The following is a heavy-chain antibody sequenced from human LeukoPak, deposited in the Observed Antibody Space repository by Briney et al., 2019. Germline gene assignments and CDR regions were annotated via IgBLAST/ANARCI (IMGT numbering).Heavy chain of an antibody. J-gene: IGHJ4*02. CDR3: AGKNYYYFDY. Sequence: PSETLSLTCTVSGGSPNPYYWGWVRQPPGKGLEWIGNIYYSGSTFYNPSLKSRVTISVDTSKNQFSLRLSSVTAADTAVYYCAGKNYYYFDYWGQGALVTVSS. CDR1: GGSPNPYY. V-gene: IGHV4-59*04. D-gene: IGHD1-7*01. CDR2: IYYSGST.